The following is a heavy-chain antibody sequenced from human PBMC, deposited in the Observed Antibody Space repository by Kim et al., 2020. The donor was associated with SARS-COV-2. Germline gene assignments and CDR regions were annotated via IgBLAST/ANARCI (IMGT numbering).Heavy chain of an antibody. CDR1: GGSFSGHY. CDR2: MYYSGNT. V-gene: IGHV4-59*08. J-gene: IGHJ2*01. CDR3: ARHPYDRSAGGYWYFDL. D-gene: IGHD3-22*01. Sequence: SETLSLTCTISGGSFSGHYLSWIRQPPGRGLEWIGYMYYSGNTNYNPNPSLKSRVTISVDTSKKQFSLRLSSVTAADTAVYFCARHPYDRSAGGYWYFDLWRRGTLVTVSS.